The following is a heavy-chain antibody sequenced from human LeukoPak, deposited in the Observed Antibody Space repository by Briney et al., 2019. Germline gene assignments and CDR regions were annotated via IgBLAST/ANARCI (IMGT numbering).Heavy chain of an antibody. CDR1: GYTFNAYY. V-gene: IGHV1-2*02. J-gene: IGHJ4*02. CDR2: INPNSGAT. Sequence: ASVKVSCKASGYTFNAYYLYWVRQAPGQGREWMGGINPNSGATKYAQQFQGRVTMTRDPSINTAYLEVTRLSSDDTAVYYCARDGYCSGSICYSVPFWGQGTLVTVSS. D-gene: IGHD2-15*01. CDR3: ARDGYCSGSICYSVPF.